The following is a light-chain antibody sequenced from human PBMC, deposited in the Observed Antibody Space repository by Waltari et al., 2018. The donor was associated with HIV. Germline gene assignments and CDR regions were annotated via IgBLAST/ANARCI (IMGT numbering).Light chain of an antibody. J-gene: IGLJ1*01. CDR2: DDS. V-gene: IGLV3-21*03. CDR3: QVWDSSSAQLYV. CDR1: NLERKS. Sequence: SYVLTQPPSVSVAPGKTARITCGGNNLERKSVHWYQQKPGQAPVLVVDDDSDRRAGIPERFSGSNSGNTATLTISRVEAGDEADYYCQVWDSSSAQLYVFGTGTKVTVL.